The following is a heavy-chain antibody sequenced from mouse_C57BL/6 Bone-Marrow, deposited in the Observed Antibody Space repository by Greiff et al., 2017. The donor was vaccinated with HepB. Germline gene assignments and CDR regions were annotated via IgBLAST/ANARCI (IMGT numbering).Heavy chain of an antibody. D-gene: IGHD1-1*01. CDR1: GYSITSDY. Sequence: VQLKQSGPGLAKPSQTLSLTFSVTGYSITSDYWNWIRKFPGNKLEYMGYISYSGSTYYNPSLKSRISITRDTSRNQYYLQLNSVTTEDTATYYCARGYYYGSILDYWGQGTTLTVSS. CDR2: ISYSGST. CDR3: ARGYYYGSILDY. V-gene: IGHV3-8*01. J-gene: IGHJ2*01.